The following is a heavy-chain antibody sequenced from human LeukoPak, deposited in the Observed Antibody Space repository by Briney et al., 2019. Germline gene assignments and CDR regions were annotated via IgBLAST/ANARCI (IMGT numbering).Heavy chain of an antibody. D-gene: IGHD6-13*01. V-gene: IGHV1-46*01. Sequence: GASVKVSCKASGYTFTSYYMHWVRQAPGQGLEWMGIINPSGGSTSYAQKFQGRVTMTRDTSTSTAYMELRSLRSDDTAVYYCARGRAAAGQSYCYYYMDVWGKGTTVTISS. CDR2: INPSGGST. CDR3: ARGRAAAGQSYCYYYMDV. J-gene: IGHJ6*03. CDR1: GYTFTSYY.